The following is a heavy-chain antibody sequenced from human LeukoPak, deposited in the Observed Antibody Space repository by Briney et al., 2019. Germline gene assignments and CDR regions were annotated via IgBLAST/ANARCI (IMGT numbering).Heavy chain of an antibody. V-gene: IGHV1-46*03. CDR1: GYTFTSYY. CDR3: ARADLIRWLAHFDY. J-gene: IGHJ4*02. Sequence: ASVQVSCKASGYTFTSYYMHWVRQAPRQGLEWMGIINPSRGSTSYAQKFQGRVTMTRDTSTSTVYMELSSLRSEDTDVYYCARADLIRWLAHFDYWGQGTLVTVSS. CDR2: INPSRGST. D-gene: IGHD6-19*01.